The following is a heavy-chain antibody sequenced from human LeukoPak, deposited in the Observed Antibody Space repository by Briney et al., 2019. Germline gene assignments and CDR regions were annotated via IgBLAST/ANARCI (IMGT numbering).Heavy chain of an antibody. CDR1: GGSISSYY. Sequence: EASETLSLTCTVSGGSISSYYWSWIRQPPGKGLEWIGYIYYSGSTNYNPSLKSRVTISVDTSKNQFSLKLSSVTAADTAVYYCVRGRYSSGWYRDKNWFDPWGQGTPVTVSS. CDR3: VRGRYSSGWYRDKNWFDP. V-gene: IGHV4-59*12. D-gene: IGHD6-19*01. CDR2: IYYSGST. J-gene: IGHJ5*02.